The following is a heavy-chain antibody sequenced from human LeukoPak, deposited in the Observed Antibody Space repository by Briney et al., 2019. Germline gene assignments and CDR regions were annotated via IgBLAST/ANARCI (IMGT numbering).Heavy chain of an antibody. J-gene: IGHJ3*02. CDR3: ARHEGDMIVVVGAFDI. Sequence: GGSLRLSCAASGFTFSDYYMSWIRQAPGKGLEWASYISSSGSTIYYADSVKGRFTISRDNAKNSLYLQMNSLRAEDTAVYYCARHEGDMIVVVGAFDIWGQGTMVTVSS. D-gene: IGHD3-22*01. CDR2: ISSSGSTI. V-gene: IGHV3-11*01. CDR1: GFTFSDYY.